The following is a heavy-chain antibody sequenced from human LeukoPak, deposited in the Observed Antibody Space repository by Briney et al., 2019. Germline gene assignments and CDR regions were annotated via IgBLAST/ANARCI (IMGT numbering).Heavy chain of an antibody. CDR2: IKEEGSEK. J-gene: IGHJ4*02. Sequence: PGGSLRLSCAASGFTFSTYWMSWVRQAPGKGLEWVANIKEEGSEKYYGDSVKGRFTISRDNAKNSLYLQMNSLRAEDTAVYYCASDSSGYQWGQGTLVTVSS. V-gene: IGHV3-7*01. D-gene: IGHD3-22*01. CDR1: GFTFSTYW. CDR3: ASDSSGYQ.